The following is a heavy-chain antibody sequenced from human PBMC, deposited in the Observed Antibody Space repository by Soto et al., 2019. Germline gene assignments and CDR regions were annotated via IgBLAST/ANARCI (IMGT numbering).Heavy chain of an antibody. CDR2: VKSKIDGGTT. Sequence: GGSLRLSCAASGFTFSDAWMSWFRQAPGKGLEWIGLVKSKIDGGTTDYAAPVKGRFTISRDDSKNTVYLQMNSLKTEDTAVYYCYALRAYGYWGQGALVTVSS. V-gene: IGHV3-15*01. CDR3: YALRAYGY. J-gene: IGHJ4*02. D-gene: IGHD4-17*01. CDR1: GFTFSDAW.